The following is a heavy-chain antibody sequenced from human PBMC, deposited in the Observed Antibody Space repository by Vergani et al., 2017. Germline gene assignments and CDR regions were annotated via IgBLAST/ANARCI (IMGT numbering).Heavy chain of an antibody. CDR1: GYSISTGYY. D-gene: IGHD6-25*01. J-gene: IGHJ4*02. V-gene: IGHV4-38-2*02. CDR3: ASLGRTSMSAAINF. Sequence: QVQLQESGPGLVKPSQTLSLTCTVSGYSISTGYYWGWIRQPPGKGLEWIGSIFHSGTTYYNPSLKSRLSISVDTSKNQFSLKLSSVTAADTAVYYCASLGRTSMSAAINFWGQGTVVTVSS. CDR2: IFHSGTT.